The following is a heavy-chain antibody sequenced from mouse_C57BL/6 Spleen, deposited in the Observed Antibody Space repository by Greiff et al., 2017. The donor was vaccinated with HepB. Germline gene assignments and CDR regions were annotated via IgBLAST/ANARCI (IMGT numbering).Heavy chain of an antibody. CDR2: INYDGSST. Sequence: EVKLVESEGGLVQPGSSMKLSCTASGFTFSDYYMAWVRQVPEKGLEWVANINYDGSSTYYLDSLKSRFIISRDNAKNILYLQMSSLKSEDTATYYCARDAGTGWYFDVWGTGTTVTVSS. CDR3: ARDAGTGWYFDV. V-gene: IGHV5-16*01. CDR1: GFTFSDYY. D-gene: IGHD3-3*01. J-gene: IGHJ1*03.